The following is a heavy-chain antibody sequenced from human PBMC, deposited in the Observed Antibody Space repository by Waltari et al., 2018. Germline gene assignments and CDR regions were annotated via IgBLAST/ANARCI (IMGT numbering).Heavy chain of an antibody. V-gene: IGHV3-30*18. CDR1: GIRFRSYR. Sequence: QVQLVESGGGGVQPGRSLRLPCVDYGIRFRSYRLHWVRQAPGKGLEWVAVISYDGCNKYYADSVKGRFTISRDNSKNTLFLQVNSLRAANTAIYYCAKGRAAYGYYYFGMDVWGQGTTVTVSS. CDR2: ISYDGCNK. J-gene: IGHJ6*02. D-gene: IGHD4-17*01. CDR3: AKGRAAYGYYYFGMDV.